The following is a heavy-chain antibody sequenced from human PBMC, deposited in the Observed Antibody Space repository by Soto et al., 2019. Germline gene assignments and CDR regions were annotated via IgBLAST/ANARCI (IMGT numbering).Heavy chain of an antibody. CDR3: ASSSLYGMDV. CDR2: ISNSGNT. Sequence: QVQLQESGPGLVKPSETLSLTCTVSGGSGRSDGYYWSWIRQPPGKGLEWIGFISNSGNTKFNPSLKSRVTISLDTSKNQFSLRLTSVTAADTAVYYCASSSLYGMDVWGQGTTVTVSS. V-gene: IGHV4-61*08. J-gene: IGHJ6*02. CDR1: GGSGRSDGYY.